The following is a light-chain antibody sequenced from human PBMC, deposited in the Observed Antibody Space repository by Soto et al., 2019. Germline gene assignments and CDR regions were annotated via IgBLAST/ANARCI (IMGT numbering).Light chain of an antibody. J-gene: IGKJ1*01. CDR3: QQYGDWPRT. V-gene: IGKV3-15*01. Sequence: EIVMTQSPATLSVSPGEGVTLSCRASQSISTNLAWYQQKPGQAPRLLISGASGRATGIPARFSGSGSGTEFTLTITSLQSEDFAIYYCQQYGDWPRTFGLGTKVEIK. CDR2: GAS. CDR1: QSISTN.